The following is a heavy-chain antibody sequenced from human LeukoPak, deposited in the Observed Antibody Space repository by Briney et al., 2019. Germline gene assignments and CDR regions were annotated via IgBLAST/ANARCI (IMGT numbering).Heavy chain of an antibody. Sequence: PSETLSLTCTVSGGSISSYYWSWIRQPAGKGLEWIGRIYTSGSTNYNPSLKSRVTMSVDTSKNQFSLKLSSVTAADTAVYYCAREPDCGGDCYLGEIDYWGQGTLVTVSS. CDR2: IYTSGST. J-gene: IGHJ4*02. D-gene: IGHD2-21*02. V-gene: IGHV4-4*07. CDR1: GGSISSYY. CDR3: AREPDCGGDCYLGEIDY.